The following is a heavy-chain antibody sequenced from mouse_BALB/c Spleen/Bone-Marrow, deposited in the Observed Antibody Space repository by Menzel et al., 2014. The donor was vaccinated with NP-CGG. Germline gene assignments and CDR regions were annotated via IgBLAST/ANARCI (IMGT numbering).Heavy chain of an antibody. V-gene: IGHV1-80*01. CDR3: ARNSGAMDY. CDR2: IYPGDGDT. J-gene: IGHJ4*01. D-gene: IGHD3-1*01. CDR1: GYAFSSYW. Sequence: VKVVESGAELVRPGSSVKISCKASGYAFSSYWMNWVKQRPGQGLEWIGQIYPGDGDTNYNGKFKGKATLTTDKSSSTAYMQLSSLTSEDSVVYFCARNSGAMDYWGQGTSVTVSS.